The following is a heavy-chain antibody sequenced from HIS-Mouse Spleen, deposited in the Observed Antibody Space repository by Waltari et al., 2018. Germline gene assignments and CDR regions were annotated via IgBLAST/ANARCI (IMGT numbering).Heavy chain of an antibody. V-gene: IGHV4-39*07. CDR2: IYYRGST. CDR1: GGPISSSSYY. J-gene: IGHJ2*01. Sequence: QLQLQESGPGLVKPSEPLSLTCTVSGGPISSSSYYWGWLRQPPGKGLEGIGSIYYRGSTYYNPSLKSRVTISVDTSKNQFSLKLSSVTAADTAVYYCAREIPYSSSWYDWYFDLWGRGTLVTVSS. D-gene: IGHD6-13*01. CDR3: AREIPYSSSWYDWYFDL.